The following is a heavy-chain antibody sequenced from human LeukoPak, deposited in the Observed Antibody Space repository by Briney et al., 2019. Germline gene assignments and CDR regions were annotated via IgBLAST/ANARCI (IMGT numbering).Heavy chain of an antibody. V-gene: IGHV1-2*02. CDR2: INADSGVT. D-gene: IGHD1-1*01. Sequence: ASVKVSCKASGYSFTTYWIHWVRQAPGQGREWMGCINADSGVTGYAQTFQGRVTMTRDTSINTAFMHLSSLRLDDTAVYFCARDPGYLQPDYWGQGTLVTVPS. CDR3: ARDPGYLQPDY. J-gene: IGHJ4*02. CDR1: GYSFTTYW.